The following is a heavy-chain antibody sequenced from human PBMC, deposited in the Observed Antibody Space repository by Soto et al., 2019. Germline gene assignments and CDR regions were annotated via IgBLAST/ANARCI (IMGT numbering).Heavy chain of an antibody. CDR1: GFTLSDHY. CDR2: SRNQANGYST. V-gene: IGHV3-72*01. D-gene: IGHD3-22*01. CDR3: VRDTYFSDSSSYTRCFDF. Sequence: EVQLVESGGGLVQPGGSLRLSCSVSGFTLSDHYIDWVRQAPGKGLEWVGRSRNQANGYSTIYAASVKGRFTTSRDDSKNLVYLQMESLRTADTAVYYCVRDTYFSDSSSYTRCFDFWGQGALVTVSS. J-gene: IGHJ4*02.